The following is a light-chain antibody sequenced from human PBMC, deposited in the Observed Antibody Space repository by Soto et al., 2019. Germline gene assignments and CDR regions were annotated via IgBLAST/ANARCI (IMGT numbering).Light chain of an antibody. V-gene: IGLV1-40*01. CDR2: ANS. J-gene: IGLJ2*01. CDR3: QSYDSRLSGYVV. CDR1: SSNIGAGYD. Sequence: QSVLTQPPSVSGAPGQTVTISCTGGSSNIGAGYDVHWYQQIPGTAPKLLIYANSNRPSGVPDRFSGSKSGTSASLAVTGLQAEDEADYYCQSYDSRLSGYVVFGGVTKLTVL.